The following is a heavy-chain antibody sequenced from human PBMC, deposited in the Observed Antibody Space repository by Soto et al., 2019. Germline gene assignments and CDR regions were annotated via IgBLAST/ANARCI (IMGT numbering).Heavy chain of an antibody. CDR1: GGSISSISYY. D-gene: IGHD1-26*01. Sequence: PSETLSLTCTVSGGSISSISYYWGWIRQPPGKGLELIGSIYYSGSTYYNPSLKSRVTIYVDTSKNQFSLRLSSVTAADTALYYCARKGGGYYYGYXGMDVWGQGTTVT. V-gene: IGHV4-39*01. CDR3: ARKGGGYYYGYXGMDV. J-gene: IGHJ6*02. CDR2: IYYSGST.